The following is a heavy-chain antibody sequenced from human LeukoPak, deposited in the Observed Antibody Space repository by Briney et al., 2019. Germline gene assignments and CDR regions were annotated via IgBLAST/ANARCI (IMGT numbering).Heavy chain of an antibody. CDR2: ISYDGSNK. CDR1: GFTFSSYG. CDR3: AKEIGGTSNSDY. V-gene: IGHV3-30*18. Sequence: GALRLSCAASGFTFSSYGMHWVRQAPGKGLEWVAVISYDGSNKYYADSVKGRFTISRDNSKNTLYLQMNSLRAEDTAVYYCAKEIGGTSNSDYWGQGTLVTVSS. D-gene: IGHD2-2*01. J-gene: IGHJ4*02.